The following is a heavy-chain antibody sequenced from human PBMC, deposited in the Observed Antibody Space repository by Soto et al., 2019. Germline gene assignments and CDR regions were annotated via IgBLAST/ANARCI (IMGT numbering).Heavy chain of an antibody. CDR2: INHSGST. D-gene: IGHD6-19*01. J-gene: IGHJ4*02. CDR3: ARATRYSSGWYYFDY. Sequence: SETLSLTCAVYGGSFSGYYWSWIRQPPGKGLEWIGEINHSGSTNYNPSLKSRVTISVDTSKNQFSLKLSSVTAADTAVYYCARATRYSSGWYYFDYWGQGTLVTVSS. V-gene: IGHV4-34*01. CDR1: GGSFSGYY.